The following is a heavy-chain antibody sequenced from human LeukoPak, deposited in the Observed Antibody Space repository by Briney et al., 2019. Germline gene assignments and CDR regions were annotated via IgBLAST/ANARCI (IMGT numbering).Heavy chain of an antibody. CDR2: IYPGDSDT. D-gene: IGHD3-10*01. CDR3: ARYYYGSGRGANWFDP. Sequence: GESLKISFKGPGYSFTSYWIGWVRPMPGKGLEWMGIIYPGDSDTRYSPSFQGQVTISADKSISTAYLQWSSLKASDTAMYYCARYYYGSGRGANWFDPWGQGTLVTVSS. CDR1: GYSFTSYW. J-gene: IGHJ5*02. V-gene: IGHV5-51*01.